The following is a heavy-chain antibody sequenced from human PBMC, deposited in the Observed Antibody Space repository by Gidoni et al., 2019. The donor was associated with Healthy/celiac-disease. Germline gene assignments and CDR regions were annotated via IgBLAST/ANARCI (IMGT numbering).Heavy chain of an antibody. CDR1: GFTFSSYS. D-gene: IGHD5-18*01. Sequence: EVKLVESGGGLVKHGGSLRLSCAASGFTFSSYSMNWVRQAPGKGLEWVSSISSSSSYIYYADSVKGRFTISRDNAKNSLYLQMNSLRAEDTAVYYCARVGHTAMGTRYYYYGMDVWGQGTTVTVSS. V-gene: IGHV3-21*01. J-gene: IGHJ6*02. CDR2: ISSSSSYI. CDR3: ARVGHTAMGTRYYYYGMDV.